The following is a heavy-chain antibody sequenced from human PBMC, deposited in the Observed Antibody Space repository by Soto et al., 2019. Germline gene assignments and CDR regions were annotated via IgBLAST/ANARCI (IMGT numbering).Heavy chain of an antibody. J-gene: IGHJ4*02. CDR1: GDKVSSTSAG. CDR2: TYYRSKWYT. CDR3: TRDQDTVYDY. Sequence: SQTLSLTCAISGDKVSSTSAGWGWIRQSPSRGLEWLGRTYYRSKWYTDYEVSVKSRITINADTSKNQFSLQLNSVTPEDTAVYYCTRDQDTVYDYWGQGTLVTVYS. D-gene: IGHD5-18*01. V-gene: IGHV6-1*01.